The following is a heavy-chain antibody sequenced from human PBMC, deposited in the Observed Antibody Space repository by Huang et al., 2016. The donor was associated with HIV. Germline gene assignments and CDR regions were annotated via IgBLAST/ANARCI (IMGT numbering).Heavy chain of an antibody. V-gene: IGHV4-34*01. Sequence: QVQLRQWGAGLVKPSETLSLTCAVYGGSFSGYYWTWIRQSPGKGLEWIGEINHIGKTNYQPSLKSRVTISKATAKNQFSLQLTSGSAADTGVYFCAREKAADSAWYGVYYFDYWGEGALVTVTS. CDR1: GGSFSGYY. CDR2: INHIGKT. J-gene: IGHJ4*02. D-gene: IGHD6-19*01. CDR3: AREKAADSAWYGVYYFDY.